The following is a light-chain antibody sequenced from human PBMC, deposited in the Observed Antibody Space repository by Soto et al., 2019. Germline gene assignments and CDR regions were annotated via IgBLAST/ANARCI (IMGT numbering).Light chain of an antibody. J-gene: IGKJ3*01. CDR1: QGVGGW. V-gene: IGKV1-12*01. CDR2: ATS. CDR3: QQTHSLPLS. Sequence: IQMTQSPSSVSASVGDRVTMTCRASQGVGGWLAWYQQKPGKVPKLLIYATSSLHSGVPSRFSGSGSETDFTLSISSLQPEDFATYYCQQTHSLPLSFGPGTKVDIK.